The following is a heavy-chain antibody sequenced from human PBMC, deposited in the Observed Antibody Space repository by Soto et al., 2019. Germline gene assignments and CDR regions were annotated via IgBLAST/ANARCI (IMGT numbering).Heavy chain of an antibody. D-gene: IGHD3-3*01. CDR2: IYSGGST. CDR3: ARVRSGYYEDYYYYYYMDV. Sequence: GGSLRLSCAASGFTVSSNYMSWVRQAPGKGLEWVSVIYSGGSTYYADSVKGRFTISRDNSKNTLYLQMNSLRAEDTAVYYCARVRSGYYEDYYYYYYMDVWGKGTTVTVSS. J-gene: IGHJ6*03. CDR1: GFTVSSNY. V-gene: IGHV3-66*01.